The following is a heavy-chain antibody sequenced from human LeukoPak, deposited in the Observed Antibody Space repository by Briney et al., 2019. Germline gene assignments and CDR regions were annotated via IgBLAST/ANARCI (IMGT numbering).Heavy chain of an antibody. Sequence: PSETLSLTCTVSGGSISSYYWNWIRQPPGKGLEWIGRIYTSGSTNYNPSLKSRVTISVDTSKNQFSLKLSSVTAADTAVYYCARDSLVEMATITDYWGQGTLVTVSS. CDR2: IYTSGST. D-gene: IGHD5-24*01. J-gene: IGHJ4*02. V-gene: IGHV4-4*08. CDR3: ARDSLVEMATITDY. CDR1: GGSISSYY.